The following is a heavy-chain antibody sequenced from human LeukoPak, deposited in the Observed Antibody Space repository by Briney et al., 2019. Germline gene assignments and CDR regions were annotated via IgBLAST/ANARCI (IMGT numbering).Heavy chain of an antibody. CDR3: ATDSSKAA. CDR2: ITSSSTYT. D-gene: IGHD6-19*01. J-gene: IGHJ6*04. V-gene: IGHV3-21*01. Sequence: GGSLRLSCAASGFSFSSYNMNWVRQTPGKGLEWVSSITSSSTYTFYADSVKGRFTISRDNSKNTLYLQMNSLRAEDTAVYYCATDSSKAAWGKGTTVTVSS. CDR1: GFSFSSYN.